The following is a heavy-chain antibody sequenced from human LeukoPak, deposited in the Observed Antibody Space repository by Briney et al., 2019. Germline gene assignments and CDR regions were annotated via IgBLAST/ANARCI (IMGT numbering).Heavy chain of an antibody. D-gene: IGHD5-18*01. CDR1: GGSITSYY. CDR2: IYYSGRT. CDR3: ARSGLWGYFDY. J-gene: IGHJ4*02. V-gene: IGHV4-59*01. Sequence: KPSESLSLTCTVSGGSITSYYWSWIRQPPGKGLEWLGYIYYSGRTNYNPSLKSRGTISVDTSKNHFSLKLSSVTAADTAVYYCARSGLWGYFDYWGQGTLVTVSS.